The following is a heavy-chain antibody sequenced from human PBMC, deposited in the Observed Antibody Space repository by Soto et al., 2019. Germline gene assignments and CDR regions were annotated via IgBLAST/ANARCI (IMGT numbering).Heavy chain of an antibody. Sequence: SGPTLVNPTQTLTLTCTFSGFSLSTSGMCVSWIRQPPGKALEWLALIDWDDDKYYSTSLKTRLTISKDTSKNQVVLTRTNMDPVDTATYYCARTITIFGVVITHYFDYWGQGTLVTVSS. J-gene: IGHJ4*02. CDR3: ARTITIFGVVITHYFDY. CDR1: GFSLSTSGMC. CDR2: IDWDDDK. V-gene: IGHV2-70*01. D-gene: IGHD3-3*01.